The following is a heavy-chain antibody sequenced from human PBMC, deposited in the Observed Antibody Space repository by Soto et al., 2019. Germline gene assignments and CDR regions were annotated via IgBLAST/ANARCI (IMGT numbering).Heavy chain of an antibody. Sequence: EVQLLESGGDLVQPGGSLRLSCAASGFAFSNYAVTWVRQAQGKGLEWVSSISGSGNIIYYADSVKGRFIISRDNSKNTLYLQMNSLRAEDKAVYYGAKDPNGDYIGAFDDWGQGTLVTVSS. CDR3: AKDPNGDYIGAFDD. CDR1: GFAFSNYA. CDR2: ISGSGNII. J-gene: IGHJ4*02. D-gene: IGHD4-17*01. V-gene: IGHV3-23*01.